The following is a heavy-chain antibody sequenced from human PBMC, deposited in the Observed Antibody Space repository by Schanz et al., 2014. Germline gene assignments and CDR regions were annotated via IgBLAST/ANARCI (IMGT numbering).Heavy chain of an antibody. Sequence: QVQLVESGGGVVQPGRSLRLSCAVSGFTFSSYGMHWVRQAPGKGLEWVAFIRYDGSNNYYADSVKGRFTISRDNSKNTLYLQMNSLRAEDTAVYYCTKFETRTGTNYWGQGTLVTVSS. CDR3: TKFETRTGTNY. D-gene: IGHD1-1*01. CDR1: GFTFSSYG. V-gene: IGHV3-30*02. CDR2: IRYDGSNN. J-gene: IGHJ4*02.